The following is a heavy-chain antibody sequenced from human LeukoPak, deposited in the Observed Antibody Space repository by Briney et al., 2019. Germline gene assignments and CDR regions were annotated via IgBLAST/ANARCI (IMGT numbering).Heavy chain of an antibody. D-gene: IGHD2-2*01. CDR3: ARESTDSYNWFDR. Sequence: ASVKVSCKASGYTFTSYDINWVRQATGQGLEWMGWMNPNSGNTGYAQKFQGRVTMTRNTSISTAYMELSSLRSEDTAVYYCARESTDSYNWFDRWGQGTLVTVSS. J-gene: IGHJ5*02. CDR1: GYTFTSYD. V-gene: IGHV1-8*01. CDR2: MNPNSGNT.